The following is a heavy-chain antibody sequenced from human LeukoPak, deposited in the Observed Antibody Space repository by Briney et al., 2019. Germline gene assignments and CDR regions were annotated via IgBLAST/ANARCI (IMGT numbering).Heavy chain of an antibody. CDR2: IYYSGST. CDR1: GGSFSGYC. CDR3: ARLSAAGPYTLDY. J-gene: IGHJ4*02. Sequence: KTSETLSLTCAVYGGSFSGYCWSWLRQPPGKGLEWLGYIYYSGSTYYNLSLKSRVSISVDTSKNQFSLNLSSVAAADTAVYYCARLSAAGPYTLDYWGQGTLVTVSS. D-gene: IGHD6-13*01. V-gene: IGHV4-34*09.